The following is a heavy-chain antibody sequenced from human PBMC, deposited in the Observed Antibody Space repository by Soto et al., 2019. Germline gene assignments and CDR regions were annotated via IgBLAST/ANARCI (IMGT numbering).Heavy chain of an antibody. CDR1: GGSISSGGYY. CDR3: ARPVATRIRVAFHI. V-gene: IGHV4-39*01. D-gene: IGHD5-12*01. J-gene: IGHJ3*02. Sequence: PSETLSLTCTVSGGSISSGGYYWSWIRQHPGKGLEWIGYIYYSGSTYYNPSLKSRVTISVDTSKNQFSLKLTSVTAADTAVYYCARPVATRIRVAFHIWGQGTMVTVSS. CDR2: IYYSGST.